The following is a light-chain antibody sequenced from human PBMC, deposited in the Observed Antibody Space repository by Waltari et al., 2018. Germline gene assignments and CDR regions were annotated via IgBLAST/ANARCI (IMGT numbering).Light chain of an antibody. CDR3: AAWDESHYV. CDR1: HSNLGSNY. Sequence: QSVLTQPPSASETPGQRVTISCSGSHSNLGSNYLYWYQQRPGRAPKLLIYRNNQRPPGVPDRFSGSKYGTSASLAIRGLRSEDEGVYYCAAWDESHYVFGPGTEVTVL. CDR2: RNN. V-gene: IGLV1-47*01. J-gene: IGLJ1*01.